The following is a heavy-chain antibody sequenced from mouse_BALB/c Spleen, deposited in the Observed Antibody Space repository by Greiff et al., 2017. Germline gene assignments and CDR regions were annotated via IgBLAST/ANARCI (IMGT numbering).Heavy chain of an antibody. Sequence: VMLVESGPGLVAPSQSLSITCTVSGFSLSRYSVHWVRQPPGKGLEWLGMIWGGGSTDYNSALKSRLSISKDNSKSQVFLKMNSLQTDDTAMYYCARNWDYGSPYYFDYWGQGTTLTVSS. CDR3: ARNWDYGSPYYFDY. J-gene: IGHJ2*01. D-gene: IGHD1-1*01. CDR2: IWGGGST. CDR1: GFSLSRYS. V-gene: IGHV2-6-4*01.